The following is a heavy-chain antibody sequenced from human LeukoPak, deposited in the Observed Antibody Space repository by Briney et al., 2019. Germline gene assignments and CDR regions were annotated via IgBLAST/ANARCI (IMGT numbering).Heavy chain of an antibody. CDR3: ARGSGYSYGYNKPFDY. J-gene: IGHJ4*02. CDR1: GGTFSSYA. Sequence: GASVKVSCKASGGTFSSYAISWVRQAPGQGLEWMGGIIPIFGTANYAQKFQGRVTITADESTSTAYMELSSLRSEDTAVYYCARGSGYSYGYNKPFDYWGQGTLVTVSS. D-gene: IGHD5-18*01. V-gene: IGHV1-69*13. CDR2: IIPIFGTA.